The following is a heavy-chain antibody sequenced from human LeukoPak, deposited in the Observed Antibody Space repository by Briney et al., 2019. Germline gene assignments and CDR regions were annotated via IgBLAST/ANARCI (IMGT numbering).Heavy chain of an antibody. CDR2: ISHSGATT. CDR3: AKSVAPYCSGGSCFDAFDI. Sequence: GGSLRLSYAASGFTFSSYAMNWVRQAPGKGLEWVPAISHSGATTYYADSVKGRFTISRDNSKNTLYLQMNSLRAEDTAVYYCAKSVAPYCSGGSCFDAFDIWGQGTMVTVSS. V-gene: IGHV3-23*01. J-gene: IGHJ3*02. D-gene: IGHD2-15*01. CDR1: GFTFSSYA.